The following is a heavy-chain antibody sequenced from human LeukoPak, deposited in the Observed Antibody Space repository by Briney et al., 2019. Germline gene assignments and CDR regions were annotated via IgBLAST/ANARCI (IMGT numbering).Heavy chain of an antibody. D-gene: IGHD6-13*01. CDR2: IYYSGST. J-gene: IGHJ3*02. V-gene: IGHV4-39*01. CDR1: GGSISSYY. CDR3: ARPLPEVAPPPNPAAGLLPVYAFDI. Sequence: SETLSLTCTVSGGSISSYYWGWIRQPPGKGLEWIGSIYYSGSTYYNPSLKSRVTISVDTSKNQFSLKLSSVTAADTAVYYCARPLPEVAPPPNPAAGLLPVYAFDIWGQGTMVTVSS.